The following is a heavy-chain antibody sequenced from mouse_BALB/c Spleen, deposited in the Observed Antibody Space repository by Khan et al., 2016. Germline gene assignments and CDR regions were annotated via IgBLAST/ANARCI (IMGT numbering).Heavy chain of an antibody. CDR1: DYTFTSYW. V-gene: IGHV1-7*01. D-gene: IGHD2-5*01. Sequence: QVQLLQSGAELAKPGASVKMSCKASDYTFTSYWMHWVKQRPGQGLEWIGYINPNTGYAAYNQKFQDKATLTADKSSNTAYMEMNSLTSADSAVXYCAYSNYPYYYAIDYWGQGTSVTVSS. CDR2: INPNTGYA. CDR3: AYSNYPYYYAIDY. J-gene: IGHJ4*01.